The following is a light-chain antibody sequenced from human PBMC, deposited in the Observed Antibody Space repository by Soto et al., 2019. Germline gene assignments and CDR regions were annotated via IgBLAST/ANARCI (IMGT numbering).Light chain of an antibody. J-gene: IGLJ1*01. V-gene: IGLV1-47*01. CDR2: RNN. CDR3: ATWDDSLNGFYV. CDR1: TSNIGSNY. Sequence: QAVVTQPPSASGTPGQGVTISCSGSTSNIGSNYVYWYQQLPGTAPKLLIYRNNQRPSGVPDRFSGSKSGTSASLAISGLRSDDEADYFCATWDDSLNGFYVFGTGTKSPS.